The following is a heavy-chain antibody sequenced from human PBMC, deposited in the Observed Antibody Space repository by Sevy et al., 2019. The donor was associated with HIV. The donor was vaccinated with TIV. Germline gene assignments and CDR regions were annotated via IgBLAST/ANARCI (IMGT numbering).Heavy chain of an antibody. Sequence: GGSLRLSCTASGFTFSDYGMHWVRQAPGKGLEWAAVVWYDGINKYYGDSVKGRFTISRDNSKKTLYLQMNSPRAEDMAVYYCARDNLLPVMVSMVRGALSYYFDYWGQGTLVTVSS. J-gene: IGHJ4*02. CDR1: GFTFSDYG. V-gene: IGHV3-33*01. CDR3: ARDNLLPVMVSMVRGALSYYFDY. CDR2: VWYDGINK. D-gene: IGHD3-10*01.